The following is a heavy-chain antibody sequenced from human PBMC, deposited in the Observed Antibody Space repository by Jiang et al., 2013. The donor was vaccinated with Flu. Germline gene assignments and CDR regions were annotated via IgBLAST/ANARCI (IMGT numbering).Heavy chain of an antibody. CDR2: ISYDGSNK. J-gene: IGHJ4*02. V-gene: IGHV3-30*18. CDR3: AKGLPYDSSGYYDY. D-gene: IGHD3-22*01. CDR1: GFTFSSYG. Sequence: VVQPRRSLRLSCAASGFTFSSYGMHWVRQAPGKGLEWVAVISYDGSNKYYADSVKGRFTISRDNSKNTLYLQMNSLRAEDTAVYYCAKGLPYDSSGYYDYWGQGTLVTVSS.